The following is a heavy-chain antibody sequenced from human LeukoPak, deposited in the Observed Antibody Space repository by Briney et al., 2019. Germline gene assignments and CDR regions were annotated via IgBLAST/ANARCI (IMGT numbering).Heavy chain of an antibody. CDR2: ISAYNGNT. D-gene: IGHD2-15*01. Sequence: ASVKVSCKASGYTFTGYYMHWVRQAPGQGLEWMGWISAYNGNTNYAQKLQGRVTMTTDTSTSTAYMELRSLRSDDTAVYYCAREGQVQYCSGGSCHYYYYGMDVWGQGTTVTVSS. J-gene: IGHJ6*02. V-gene: IGHV1-18*04. CDR1: GYTFTGYY. CDR3: AREGQVQYCSGGSCHYYYYGMDV.